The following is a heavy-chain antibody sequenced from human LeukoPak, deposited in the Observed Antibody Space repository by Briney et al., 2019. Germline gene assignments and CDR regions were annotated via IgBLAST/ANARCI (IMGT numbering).Heavy chain of an antibody. J-gene: IGHJ6*04. D-gene: IGHD3-16*02. CDR3: AREVDIYDYVWGSYRYVTGGMDV. CDR2: ISSSSSYI. Sequence: GGSLRLSCAASGFTFSSYSMNWVRQAPGKGLEWVSSISSSSSYIYYADSVKGRFTISRDNAKHSLYLQMNSLRAEDTAVYYCAREVDIYDYVWGSYRYVTGGMDVWGKGTTVTVSS. V-gene: IGHV3-21*01. CDR1: GFTFSSYS.